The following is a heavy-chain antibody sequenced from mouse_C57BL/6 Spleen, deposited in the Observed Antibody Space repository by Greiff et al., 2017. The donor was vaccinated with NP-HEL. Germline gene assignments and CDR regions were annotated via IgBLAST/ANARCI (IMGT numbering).Heavy chain of an antibody. CDR3: AREYDYDGGDYAMDY. D-gene: IGHD2-4*01. V-gene: IGHV2-9-1*01. CDR1: GFSLTSYA. J-gene: IGHJ4*01. CDR2: IWTGGGT. Sequence: VKLMESGPGLVAPSHCLSIACTVSGFSLTSYAISWVRQPPGKGLEWLGVIWTGGGTNYNSALKSRLSISKVNPESQVFLKMNSLQTDDTARYYCAREYDYDGGDYAMDYWGQGTSVTVSS.